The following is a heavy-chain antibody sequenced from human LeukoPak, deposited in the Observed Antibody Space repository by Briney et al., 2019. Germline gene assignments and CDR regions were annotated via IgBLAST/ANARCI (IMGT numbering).Heavy chain of an antibody. CDR2: IGGSGGST. J-gene: IGHJ3*02. D-gene: IGHD3-10*01. V-gene: IGHV3-23*01. CDR3: AKDWFGELLFPNSGRAFDI. Sequence: GGSLRLSCVVSGFTFSSYAMSWVRQAPGKGLGWVSGIGGSGGSTYYADSVKGRFTISRDNSRNTLFLQMSSLRAEDTAVYYCAKDWFGELLFPNSGRAFDIWGQGTMDTVSS. CDR1: GFTFSSYA.